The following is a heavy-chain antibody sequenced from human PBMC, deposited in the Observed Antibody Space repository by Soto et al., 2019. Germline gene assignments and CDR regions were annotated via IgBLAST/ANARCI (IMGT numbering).Heavy chain of an antibody. CDR2: IKQDGSEK. D-gene: IGHD6-13*01. Sequence: GGSLRLSCAASGFTFSSYWMSWVRQAPGKGLEWVANIKQDGSEKYYVDSVKGRFTISRDNAKNSLYLQMNSLRAEDTAVYYCARRGYSSSWPFDYWGQGTLVTVSS. CDR1: GFTFSSYW. V-gene: IGHV3-7*01. CDR3: ARRGYSSSWPFDY. J-gene: IGHJ4*02.